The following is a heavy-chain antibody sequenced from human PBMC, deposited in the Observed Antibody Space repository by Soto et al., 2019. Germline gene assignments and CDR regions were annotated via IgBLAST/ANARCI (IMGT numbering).Heavy chain of an antibody. D-gene: IGHD3-9*01. CDR3: ARVAPYYDILTGSPRADFADY. CDR2: ISSSGSTI. Sequence: QVQLVESGGGLVKPGGSLRLSCAASGFTFSDYYMSWIRQAPGKGLEWVSYISSSGSTIYYADSVKGRFTISRDNAKNSLYLKMNSLRAEDTAVYYCARVAPYYDILTGSPRADFADYWGQGTLVTVSS. CDR1: GFTFSDYY. V-gene: IGHV3-11*01. J-gene: IGHJ4*02.